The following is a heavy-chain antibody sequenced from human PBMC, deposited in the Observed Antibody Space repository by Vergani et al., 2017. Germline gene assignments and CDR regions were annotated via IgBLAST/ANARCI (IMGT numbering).Heavy chain of an antibody. CDR3: ASSVYYYYYGMDV. CDR2: IYHSGST. V-gene: IGHV4-34*01. CDR1: GGSFSGYY. Sequence: QVQLQQWGAGLLKPSETLSLTCAVYGGSFSGYYWSWIRQPPGKGLEWIGEIYHSGSTNYNPSLKSRVTISVDTSKNQFSLKLSSVTAADTAVYYCASSVYYYYYGMDVWGQGTTVTVSS. J-gene: IGHJ6*02.